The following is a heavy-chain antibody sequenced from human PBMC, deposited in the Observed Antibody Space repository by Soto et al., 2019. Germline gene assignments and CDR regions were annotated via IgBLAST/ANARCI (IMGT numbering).Heavy chain of an antibody. Sequence: QVQLQESGPGLVKPSGTLSLTCAVSGGSISSSNWWSWVRQPPGKGLEWIGEIYHSGSTNYNPSLKSRVTLAVDKSKNQFSLKLISVTAADTAVYYCARGSSVVTAILYYFDYWGQGTLVTVSS. V-gene: IGHV4-4*02. D-gene: IGHD2-21*02. CDR1: GGSISSSNW. CDR3: ARGSSVVTAILYYFDY. CDR2: IYHSGST. J-gene: IGHJ4*02.